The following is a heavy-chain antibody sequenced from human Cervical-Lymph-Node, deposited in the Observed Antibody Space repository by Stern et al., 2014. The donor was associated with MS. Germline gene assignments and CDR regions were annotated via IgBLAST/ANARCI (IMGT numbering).Heavy chain of an antibody. V-gene: IGHV1-24*01. CDR1: GNTLTEVS. D-gene: IGHD1-26*01. CDR3: AVGSLGYFDL. CDR2: CDPEDDET. J-gene: IGHJ2*01. Sequence: VQLVESGAEVKKPGASVKVSCKDSGNTLTEVSMHWVRQAPGIGLEWMGGCDPEDDETVYAQKFQGRVTMTEDTSTDTGYMELSSLRSEDTAVYYCAVGSLGYFDLWGRGTLVIVSS.